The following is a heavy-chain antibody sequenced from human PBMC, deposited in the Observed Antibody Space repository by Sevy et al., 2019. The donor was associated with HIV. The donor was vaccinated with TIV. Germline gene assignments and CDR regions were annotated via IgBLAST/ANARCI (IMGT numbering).Heavy chain of an antibody. V-gene: IGHV4-4*02. Sequence: SETLSLTCAVSGGSITGSYWWSWVRQPPGKGLEWLGDMYHMGTTNYNASLKSRVTISVDKSKNQFSLKVNSITAADTAVYYCAAVARTDILGYYFEYWGQGTQVTVSS. CDR2: MYHMGTT. D-gene: IGHD6-19*01. J-gene: IGHJ4*02. CDR3: AAVARTDILGYYFEY. CDR1: GGSITGSYW.